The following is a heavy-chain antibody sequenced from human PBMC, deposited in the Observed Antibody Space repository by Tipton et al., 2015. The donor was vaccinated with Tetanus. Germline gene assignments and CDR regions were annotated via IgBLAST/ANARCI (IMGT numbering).Heavy chain of an antibody. Sequence: TLSLTCTVSGDSVRGGDYSWNWIRQPPGKGLEWLAYVSYSGRTNSNYSLKSRITVSLDASKNQFSLRLNSVTAVDTAVYYCAKSDRVTRTSWYFHDWGQGTLVTVSS. J-gene: IGHJ4*02. V-gene: IGHV4-61*08. D-gene: IGHD2-2*01. CDR2: VSYSGRT. CDR3: AKSDRVTRTSWYFHD. CDR1: GDSVRGGDYS.